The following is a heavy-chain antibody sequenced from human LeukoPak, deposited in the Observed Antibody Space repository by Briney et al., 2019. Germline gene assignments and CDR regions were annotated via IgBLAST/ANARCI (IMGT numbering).Heavy chain of an antibody. CDR3: AKCGYGSGSFDY. D-gene: IGHD3-10*01. Sequence: GGSLRLSCAASGFTFSSYAMSGFRKAPGKGLEGVSAISGSGGSTYYADSVKGRFTISRDNSKNTLYLQMNSLRAEDTAVYYCAKCGYGSGSFDYWGQGTLVTVSS. CDR2: ISGSGGST. V-gene: IGHV3-23*01. CDR1: GFTFSSYA. J-gene: IGHJ4*02.